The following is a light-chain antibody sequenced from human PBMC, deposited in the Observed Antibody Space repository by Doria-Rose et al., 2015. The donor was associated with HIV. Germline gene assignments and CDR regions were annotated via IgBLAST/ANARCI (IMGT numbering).Light chain of an antibody. CDR3: QQSSSTPYT. CDR2: GVS. V-gene: IGKV1-39*01. CDR1: QSSRRY. Sequence: DIQVTQSPSSLSASVGDIVTITCRASQSSRRYLNWYQQKRGTAPKLLIYGVSTLQSGVPLRFSGGESGTDFTLTISSLQPEDSATYYCQQSSSTPYTFGQGTKVEIK. J-gene: IGKJ2*01.